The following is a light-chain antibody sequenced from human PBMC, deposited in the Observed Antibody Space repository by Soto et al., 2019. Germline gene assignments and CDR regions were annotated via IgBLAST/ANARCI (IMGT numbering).Light chain of an antibody. CDR2: GNS. J-gene: IGLJ1*01. CDR1: SSNIGAGYD. V-gene: IGLV1-40*01. CDR3: QACDGGLRGHV. Sequence: QSVLTQPPSVSGAPGQRVTISCTGSSSNIGAGYDVHWYQQLPGTAPKLLIYGNSNRPSGVPDRFSGSKSGTSASLAITGVRVDDESDYRCQACDGGLRGHVFGTGTKDTVL.